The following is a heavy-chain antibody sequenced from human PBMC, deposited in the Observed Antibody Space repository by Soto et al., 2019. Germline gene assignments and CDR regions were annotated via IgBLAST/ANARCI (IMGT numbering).Heavy chain of an antibody. Sequence: GGSLRLSCAASGFTFSSYGMHWVRQAPGKGLEWVAVISYDGSNKYYADSVKGRFTISRDNSKNTLYLQMNSLRAEDTAVYYCAKDRGYSPRRYYYYYYGMDVWGQGTTVTVSS. J-gene: IGHJ6*02. D-gene: IGHD5-18*01. CDR1: GFTFSSYG. CDR2: ISYDGSNK. V-gene: IGHV3-30*18. CDR3: AKDRGYSPRRYYYYYYGMDV.